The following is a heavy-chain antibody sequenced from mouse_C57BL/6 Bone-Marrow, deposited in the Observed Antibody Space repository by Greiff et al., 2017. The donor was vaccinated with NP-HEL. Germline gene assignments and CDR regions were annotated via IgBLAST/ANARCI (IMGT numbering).Heavy chain of an antibody. V-gene: IGHV1-69*01. CDR3: ARDTANWAYAMDY. CDR2: IDPSDSYT. J-gene: IGHJ4*01. D-gene: IGHD4-1*01. Sequence: QVQLQQPGAELVMPGASVKLSCKASGYTFTSYWMHWVKQRPGQGLEWIGEIDPSDSYTNYNQKFKGKSTLTVDKSSSTAYMQLSSLTSEDSAVYYSARDTANWAYAMDYWGQETSVTVSS. CDR1: GYTFTSYW.